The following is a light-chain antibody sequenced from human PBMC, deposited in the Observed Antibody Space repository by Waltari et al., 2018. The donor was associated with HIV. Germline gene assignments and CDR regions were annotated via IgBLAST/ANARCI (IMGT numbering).Light chain of an antibody. V-gene: IGLV3-25*03. CDR2: KDS. Sequence: SYELTQPPSVSVSPGQTARITCSGDALPKQYAYWYQQKPGQAPVLVRYKDSKGPSGIPERFSGSSSGTTVTLTISGVQAEDETDYYCQSADSSGTYVVFGGGTKLTVL. CDR3: QSADSSGTYVV. CDR1: ALPKQY. J-gene: IGLJ2*01.